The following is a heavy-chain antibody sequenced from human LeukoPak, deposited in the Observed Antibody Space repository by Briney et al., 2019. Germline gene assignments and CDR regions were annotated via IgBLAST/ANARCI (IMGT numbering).Heavy chain of an antibody. Sequence: GGSLRLSCAASGFTFSSYAMHWVRQAPGKGLEWVAATSYDERSKYYGDSVRGRFTISRDNSKNTLYLQMNSFRVEDTALYYCARGWDNNDSSGYSAWGQGTLVTVSS. CDR1: GFTFSSYA. CDR2: TSYDERSK. D-gene: IGHD3-22*01. V-gene: IGHV3-30*04. CDR3: ARGWDNNDSSGYSA. J-gene: IGHJ4*02.